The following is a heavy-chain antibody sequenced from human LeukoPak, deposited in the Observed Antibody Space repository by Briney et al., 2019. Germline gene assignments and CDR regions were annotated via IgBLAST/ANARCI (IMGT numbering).Heavy chain of an antibody. Sequence: GASVKVSCKASGGTFSSYAISWVRQAPGQGLEWMGRIIPILGIANYAQKFQGRVTITADKSTSTAYMELSSLRSEDTAVYYCARVDDSSGYPDWGQGTLVTVSS. D-gene: IGHD3-22*01. CDR2: IIPILGIA. CDR1: GGTFSSYA. V-gene: IGHV1-69*04. J-gene: IGHJ4*02. CDR3: ARVDDSSGYPD.